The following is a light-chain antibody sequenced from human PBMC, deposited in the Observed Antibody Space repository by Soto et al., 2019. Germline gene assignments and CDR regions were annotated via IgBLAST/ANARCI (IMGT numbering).Light chain of an antibody. CDR1: SSDVGGYNY. J-gene: IGLJ1*01. Sequence: QAVVAQPTSVSGSPGQSIAISCTGTSSDVGGYNYVSWHQQHPGKAPKVLISVVSNRPSGVSNRFSGSKSGNTASLTISGLQAEDEADYYCSSYTSSSTQVFGTGTKVTVL. CDR3: SSYTSSSTQV. CDR2: VVS. V-gene: IGLV2-14*01.